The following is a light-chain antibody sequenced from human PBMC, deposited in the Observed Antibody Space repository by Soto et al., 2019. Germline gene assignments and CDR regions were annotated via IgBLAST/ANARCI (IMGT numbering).Light chain of an antibody. CDR1: RSVGES. J-gene: IGKJ1*01. CDR2: GAS. CDR3: QQYCGLPRT. Sequence: IVLTQSPSPLYLSPRERATLSCSASRSVGESLAWYQQKPGQAPRLLIYGASTRATDIQDRFSGSGSRTDFTLTITRLEPEDFAVYYCQQYCGLPRTFGRGTKVELK. V-gene: IGKV3-20*01.